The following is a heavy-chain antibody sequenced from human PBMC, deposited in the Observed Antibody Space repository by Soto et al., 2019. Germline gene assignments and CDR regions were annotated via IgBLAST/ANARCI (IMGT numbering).Heavy chain of an antibody. CDR1: FGSIISGGYY. CDR2: IHYSGTT. V-gene: IGHV4-31*03. D-gene: IGHD2-15*01. CDR3: ARGMVTIESPFYYAVDV. J-gene: IGHJ6*02. Sequence: TLSLTCPVSFGSIISGGYYWSWIRQHPGKGLEWIGYIHYSGTTYYNPSLKSRVTISVDTSKNKFSLRLSSVTAADTAVYYCARGMVTIESPFYYAVDVRGEGTTVTVS.